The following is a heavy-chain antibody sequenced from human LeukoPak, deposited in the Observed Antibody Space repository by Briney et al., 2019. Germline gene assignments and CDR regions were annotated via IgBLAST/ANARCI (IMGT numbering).Heavy chain of an antibody. CDR3: ARDRSKYYDILPAVRDWFDP. CDR1: GYTFTSYG. CDR2: ISAYNGNT. Sequence: ASVKVSCKASGYTFTSYGISWVRQAPGQGLEWMGWISAYNGNTNYAQKLQGRVTITTDTSTSTAYMELRSLRSDDTAVYYCARDRSKYYDILPAVRDWFDPWGQGTLVTVSS. D-gene: IGHD3-9*01. V-gene: IGHV1-18*01. J-gene: IGHJ5*02.